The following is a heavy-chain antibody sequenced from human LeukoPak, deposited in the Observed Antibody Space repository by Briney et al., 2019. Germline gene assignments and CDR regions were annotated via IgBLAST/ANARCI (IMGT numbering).Heavy chain of an antibody. D-gene: IGHD3-9*01. Sequence: KPSETLSLTCSVSGDSISTAYWSWIPQSPEKGLEWIGYIYKIGNTDYNPSLKSRVTISLDTSKNQLSLSLKSVTAADTAVYYCAGRGQRYFRDWGQGTLVTVS. CDR1: GDSISTAY. V-gene: IGHV4-59*08. CDR3: AGRGQRYFRD. J-gene: IGHJ1*01. CDR2: IYKIGNT.